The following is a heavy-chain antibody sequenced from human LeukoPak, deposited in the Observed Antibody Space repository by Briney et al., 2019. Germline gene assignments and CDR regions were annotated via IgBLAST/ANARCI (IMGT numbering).Heavy chain of an antibody. D-gene: IGHD3-10*01. CDR1: GYSISNGYY. CDR2: IYHSGSN. CDR3: ARGVSTAAGWFGEFPDY. V-gene: IGHV4-38-2*02. Sequence: SETLSLTCNVSGYSISNGYYWGWIRQPPGKGLEWIGIIYHSGSNHYNPSLKSRVSISVDTSKNQFSLKLSSVTAADTAVYYCARGVSTAAGWFGEFPDYWGQGTLVTVSS. J-gene: IGHJ4*02.